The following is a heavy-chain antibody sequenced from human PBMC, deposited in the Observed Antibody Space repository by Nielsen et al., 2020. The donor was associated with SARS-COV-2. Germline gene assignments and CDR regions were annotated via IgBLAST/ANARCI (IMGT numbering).Heavy chain of an antibody. V-gene: IGHV4-39*01. CDR2: FFYTGNT. D-gene: IGHD5-12*01. CDR3: ARHVVGYDSIDH. Sequence: SETLSLTCTVSGGPISSGSYYWGWIRQPPGKGLAWIGSFFYTGNTDYNPSLKSRVTISVDTSESQFSVMLSSVTAADTAVYYCARHVVGYDSIDHWGQGTLVTVSS. CDR1: GGPISSGSYY. J-gene: IGHJ4*02.